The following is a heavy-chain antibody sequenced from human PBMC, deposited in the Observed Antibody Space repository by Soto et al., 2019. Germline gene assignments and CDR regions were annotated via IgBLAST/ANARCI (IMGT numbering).Heavy chain of an antibody. CDR1: GGSISSYY. V-gene: IGHV4-59*08. CDR3: ARHTPRYFDWLLSDYYYMNV. D-gene: IGHD3-9*01. J-gene: IGHJ6*03. Sequence: PSETLSLTCTVSGGSISSYYWSWIRQPPGKGLEWIGYIYYSGSTNYNPSLKSRVTISVDTSKNQFPLKLSSVTAADTAVYYCARHTPRYFDWLLSDYYYMNVWGKGTTVTVSS. CDR2: IYYSGST.